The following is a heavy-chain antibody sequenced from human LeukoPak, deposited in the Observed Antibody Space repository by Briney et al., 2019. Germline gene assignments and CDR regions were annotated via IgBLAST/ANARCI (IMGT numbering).Heavy chain of an antibody. Sequence: ASVKLSCTASGYTFTSYYMHWVRHPQGQGLERMGIINASGGSTSYAQKFQGRVTMTRDTSTSTVYMELSSLRSEDTAVYYCARAQLAGSPPTDYWGQGTLVTVSS. J-gene: IGHJ4*02. CDR1: GYTFTSYY. CDR2: INASGGST. V-gene: IGHV1-46*03. D-gene: IGHD2-15*01. CDR3: ARAQLAGSPPTDY.